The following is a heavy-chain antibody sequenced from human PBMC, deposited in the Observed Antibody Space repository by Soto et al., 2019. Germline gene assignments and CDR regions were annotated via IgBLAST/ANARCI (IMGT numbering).Heavy chain of an antibody. J-gene: IGHJ4*02. CDR3: ARSYGDYPFFDY. Sequence: SETLSLTCAVSGGSISSGGYSWSWIRQPPGKGLEWIGYIYHSGSTYYNPSLKSRVTISVDRSKNQFSLKLSSVTAADTAVYYCARSYGDYPFFDYWGQGTLVTVSS. D-gene: IGHD4-17*01. CDR2: IYHSGST. CDR1: GGSISSGGYS. V-gene: IGHV4-30-2*01.